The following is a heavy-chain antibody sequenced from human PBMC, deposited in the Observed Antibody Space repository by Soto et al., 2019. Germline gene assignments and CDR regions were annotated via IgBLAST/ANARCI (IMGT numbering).Heavy chain of an antibody. CDR3: ARDTPYDYGDIKNRYFDY. D-gene: IGHD4-17*01. V-gene: IGHV1-69*01. Sequence: SVKGSRKPCGYTVNRYYIHWVGQAPVPGFEWMGVIIPVFATTHYAQNSHGRVTITADESTGTAYMELSRLRSDDTAVYYCARDTPYDYGDIKNRYFDYWGQGTLVTVAS. CDR1: GYTVNRYY. CDR2: IIPVFATT. J-gene: IGHJ4*02.